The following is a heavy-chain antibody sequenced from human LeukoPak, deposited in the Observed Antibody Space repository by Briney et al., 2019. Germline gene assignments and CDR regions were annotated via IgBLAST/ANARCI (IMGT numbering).Heavy chain of an antibody. D-gene: IGHD3-16*01. Sequence: GGSLRLSCAASGFTVSSNYMSWVRQAPGKGLEWVSVIYSGDSTDYADSVKGRFTISRDDSKNTLFLHMNSLRAEDTAVYFCAKDDSTLGQSVNHYFDYWGQGTLVTVSS. CDR3: AKDDSTLGQSVNHYFDY. V-gene: IGHV3-53*05. J-gene: IGHJ4*02. CDR1: GFTVSSNY. CDR2: IYSGDST.